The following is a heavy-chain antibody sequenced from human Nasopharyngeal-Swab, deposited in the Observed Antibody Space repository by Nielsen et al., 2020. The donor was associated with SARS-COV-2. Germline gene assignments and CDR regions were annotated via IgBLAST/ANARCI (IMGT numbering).Heavy chain of an antibody. Sequence: RQPPGKALEWLALIYWDDDKRYSPSLKSRLTITKDTSKNQVVLTITNMDPVDTATYYCAPDATVTKRSNWFDPWGQGTLVTVSS. V-gene: IGHV2-5*02. CDR3: APDATVTKRSNWFDP. CDR2: IYWDDDK. J-gene: IGHJ5*02. D-gene: IGHD4-17*01.